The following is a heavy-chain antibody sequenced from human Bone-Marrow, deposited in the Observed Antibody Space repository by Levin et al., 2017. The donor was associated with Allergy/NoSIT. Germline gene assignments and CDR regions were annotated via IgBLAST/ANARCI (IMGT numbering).Heavy chain of an antibody. CDR2: ISKSGTIK. Sequence: GGSLRLSCVASGFTFSSYEVNWVRQAPGKGLEWVSHISKSGTIKHYADSVKGRFTISRDNAKNSVYLQMNSLRAEDTAVYYCARVITIFGVVPNGLDVWGHGTTVTVSS. CDR3: ARVITIFGVVPNGLDV. J-gene: IGHJ6*02. CDR1: GFTFSSYE. V-gene: IGHV3-48*03. D-gene: IGHD3-3*01.